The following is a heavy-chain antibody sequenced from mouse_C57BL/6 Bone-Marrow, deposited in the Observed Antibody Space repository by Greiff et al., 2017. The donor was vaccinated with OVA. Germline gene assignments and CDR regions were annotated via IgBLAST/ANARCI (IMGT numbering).Heavy chain of an antibody. CDR1: GYAFSNYW. D-gene: IGHD2-4*01. J-gene: IGHJ4*01. CDR3: ARGPITRGGY. V-gene: IGHV1-80*01. CDR2: IYPGDGDT. Sequence: VQLQQSGADLVKPEASVKISCKASGYAFSNYWMNWVKQRPGKGLEWIGQIYPGDGDTNYNGKFKGKATLTADKSSSTAYMHLSSLTSEDSAVYFCARGPITRGGYWGQGTSVTVSS.